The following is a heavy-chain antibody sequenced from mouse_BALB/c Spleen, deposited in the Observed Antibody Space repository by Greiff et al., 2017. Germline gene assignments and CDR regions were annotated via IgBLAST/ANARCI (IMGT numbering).Heavy chain of an antibody. V-gene: IGHV5-6-3*01. CDR1: GFTFSSYG. Sequence: DVMLVESGGGLVQPGGSLKLSCAASGFTFSSYGMSWVRQTPDKRLELVATINSNGGSTYYPDSVKGRFTISRDNAKNTLYLQMSSLKSEDTAMYYCAREGAGITTDYWGQGTTLTVSS. D-gene: IGHD2-4*01. CDR3: AREGAGITTDY. J-gene: IGHJ2*01. CDR2: INSNGGST.